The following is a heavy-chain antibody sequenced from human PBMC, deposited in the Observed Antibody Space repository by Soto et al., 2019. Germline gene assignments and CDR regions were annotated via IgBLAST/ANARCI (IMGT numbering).Heavy chain of an antibody. Sequence: ASVKVSCKASGYTFTSYGISWVRQAPGQGLEWMGWISAYNGNTNYAQKLQGRVTMTTDTSTSTAYMELRSLRSDDTAVYYCASGGVHYDILTGTPNNWFDTWGQGTLVTVSS. J-gene: IGHJ5*02. CDR2: ISAYNGNT. CDR3: ASGGVHYDILTGTPNNWFDT. CDR1: GYTFTSYG. D-gene: IGHD3-9*01. V-gene: IGHV1-18*01.